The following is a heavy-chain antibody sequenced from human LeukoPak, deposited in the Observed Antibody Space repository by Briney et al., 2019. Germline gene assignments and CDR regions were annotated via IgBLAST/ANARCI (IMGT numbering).Heavy chain of an antibody. Sequence: SESLSLTCTVSGGSISSYYWSWIRQPPGKGLEWIGYIYYSGSANYNPSLKSRVTISVDTSKNQFSLKLSSVTAADTAVYYCARAGVAVAGGGWFDPWGQGTLVTVSS. V-gene: IGHV4-59*01. CDR2: IYYSGSA. CDR3: ARAGVAVAGGGWFDP. J-gene: IGHJ5*02. CDR1: GGSISSYY. D-gene: IGHD6-19*01.